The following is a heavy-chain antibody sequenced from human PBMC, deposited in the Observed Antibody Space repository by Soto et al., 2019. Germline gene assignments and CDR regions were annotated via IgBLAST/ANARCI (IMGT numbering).Heavy chain of an antibody. D-gene: IGHD2-2*01. J-gene: IGHJ6*02. V-gene: IGHV3-53*01. CDR2: IYSGGST. CDR1: GFTVSSNY. Sequence: GGSLRLSCAASGFTVSSNYMSWLRQTPRKVLEWVSAIYSGGSTYYADSVKGRFTISRDNSKNTLYLQMNSLRAEDTAVYYCARDQFVVVRGATYYYYGMDVWGQGTTVIFSS. CDR3: ARDQFVVVRGATYYYYGMDV.